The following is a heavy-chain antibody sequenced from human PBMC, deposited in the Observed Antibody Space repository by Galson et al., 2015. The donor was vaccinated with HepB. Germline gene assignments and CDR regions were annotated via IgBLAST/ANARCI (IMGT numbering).Heavy chain of an antibody. CDR1: GFTFSSYA. CDR2: ISYDGSNK. V-gene: IGHV3-30*04. D-gene: IGHD5-18*01. CDR3: ARGRRGYSYGIHDAFDI. J-gene: IGHJ3*02. Sequence: SLRLSCAASGFTFSSYAMHWVRQAPGKGLEWVAVISYDGSNKYYADSVKGRFTISRDNSKNTLYLQMNSLRAEDTAVYYCARGRRGYSYGIHDAFDIWGQGTMVTVSS.